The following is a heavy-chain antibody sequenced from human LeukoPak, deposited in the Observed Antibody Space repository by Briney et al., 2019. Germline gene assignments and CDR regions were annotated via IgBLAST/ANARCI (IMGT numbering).Heavy chain of an antibody. CDR1: GFTFRNYA. J-gene: IGHJ4*02. CDR3: ATGHSYGYDY. Sequence: GGSLRLSCAASGFTFRNYAIHWVRQTPDKGLEWVAVISYDGVYKNYADSVKGRFTISRDNAKNTLYLQMNSLRADDSGVYYCATGHSYGYDYWGQGVLVTVSS. V-gene: IGHV3-30*04. D-gene: IGHD5-18*01. CDR2: ISYDGVYK.